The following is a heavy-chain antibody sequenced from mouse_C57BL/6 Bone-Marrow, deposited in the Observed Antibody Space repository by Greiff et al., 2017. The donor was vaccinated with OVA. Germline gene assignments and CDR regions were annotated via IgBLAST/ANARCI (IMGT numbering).Heavy chain of an antibody. CDR1: GFSFITYA. CDR3: VRHDDGYPYAMDY. Sequence: EVQLVESGGGLVQPKGSLKLSCAASGFSFITYAMNWVRQAPGKGLEWVARIRSKSNNYATYYADSVKDRFTISRDDSESMLYLQMNNLKTEDTAMYYCVRHDDGYPYAMDYWGQGTSVTVSS. D-gene: IGHD2-3*01. CDR2: IRSKSNNYAT. V-gene: IGHV10-1*01. J-gene: IGHJ4*01.